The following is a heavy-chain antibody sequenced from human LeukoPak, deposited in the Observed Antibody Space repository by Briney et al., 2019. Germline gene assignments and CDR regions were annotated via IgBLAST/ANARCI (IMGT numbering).Heavy chain of an antibody. D-gene: IGHD2-8*01. Sequence: LEWEAVISYDGNNKYYADSVKGRFTVSRDNSKNTLYLQMNSLRAEDTAVYYCARGYCTNGVCPSLDYWGQGTLVTVSS. V-gene: IGHV3-30-3*01. CDR2: ISYDGNNK. CDR3: ARGYCTNGVCPSLDY. J-gene: IGHJ4*02.